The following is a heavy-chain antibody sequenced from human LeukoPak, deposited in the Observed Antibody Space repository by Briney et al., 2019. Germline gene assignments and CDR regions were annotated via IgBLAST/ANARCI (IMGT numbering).Heavy chain of an antibody. CDR3: ARVETYYYDSSGYSFDY. Sequence: PGGSLRLSCVASGFTFDDYAMHWVRQAPGKGLEWVSGISWNSGSRGYADSVKGRFTISRDNAKNSLYLQMNSLRAEDTAVYYCARVETYYYDSSGYSFDYWGQGTLVTVSS. V-gene: IGHV3-9*01. CDR1: GFTFDDYA. D-gene: IGHD3-22*01. CDR2: ISWNSGSR. J-gene: IGHJ4*02.